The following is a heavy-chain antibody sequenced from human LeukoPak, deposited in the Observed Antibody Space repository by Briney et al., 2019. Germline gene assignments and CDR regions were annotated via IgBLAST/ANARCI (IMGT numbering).Heavy chain of an antibody. CDR2: IYSTGST. CDR1: GGSINSYY. CDR3: AREAVAGLFDY. D-gene: IGHD6-19*01. V-gene: IGHV4-4*07. J-gene: IGHJ4*02. Sequence: SETLSLTCTVSGGSINSYYWSWIRQPAGKGLEWIGRIYSTGSTNYNPSLKSRVTMSVDTSENQFSLKLSSVTAADTAVYYCAREAVAGLFDYWGQGTLVTVSS.